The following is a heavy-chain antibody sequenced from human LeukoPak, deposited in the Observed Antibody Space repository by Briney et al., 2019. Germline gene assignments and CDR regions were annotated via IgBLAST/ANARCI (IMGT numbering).Heavy chain of an antibody. D-gene: IGHD2-15*01. Sequence: SVTVSCTASGGTFSSYAISWVRQAPGQGLEWMGGIIPIFGTANYAQKFQGRVTITADESTSTAYMELSSLRSEDTAVYYCAAGEGYCSGGSCYYDWFDPWGQGTLVTVSS. CDR1: GGTFSSYA. J-gene: IGHJ5*02. CDR3: AAGEGYCSGGSCYYDWFDP. CDR2: IIPIFGTA. V-gene: IGHV1-69*13.